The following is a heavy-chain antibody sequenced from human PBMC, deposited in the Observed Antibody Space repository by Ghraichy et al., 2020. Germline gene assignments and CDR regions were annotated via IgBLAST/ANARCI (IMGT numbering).Heavy chain of an antibody. CDR2: ISATGGRT. CDR1: GFTFSTYA. V-gene: IGHV3-23*01. Sequence: GGSLRLSCAASGFTFSTYAMNWVRQAPGKGLEWVSGISATGGRTYYADSVRGRFIVSRNNSNNTLYLQMNSLRAEDTAVYYCAKDRGIAVVPTDHCGQGTLVTVSS. J-gene: IGHJ4*02. D-gene: IGHD2-2*01. CDR3: AKDRGIAVVPTDH.